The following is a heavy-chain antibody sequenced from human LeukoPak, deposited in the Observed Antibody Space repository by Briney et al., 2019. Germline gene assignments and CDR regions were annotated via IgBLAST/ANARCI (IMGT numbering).Heavy chain of an antibody. CDR3: AHENRIAAAANYYYMDV. J-gene: IGHJ6*03. D-gene: IGHD6-13*01. Sequence: ASVKVSGKASGYTYTGYYMHWVRQAPGQGLEWVGWINPNSGGTNYAQNFQGRVTMTRDTSISTAYMELSRLRSDDTAVYYCAHENRIAAAANYYYMDVWGKGTTVTVSS. V-gene: IGHV1-2*02. CDR2: INPNSGGT. CDR1: GYTYTGYY.